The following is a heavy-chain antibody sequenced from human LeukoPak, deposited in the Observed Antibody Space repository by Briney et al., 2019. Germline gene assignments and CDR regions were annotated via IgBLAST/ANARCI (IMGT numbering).Heavy chain of an antibody. CDR3: ARDMGYDTSGPIDY. CDR1: GFTFSSYA. CDR2: ISGTSSYI. V-gene: IGHV3-21*01. D-gene: IGHD3-22*01. Sequence: GGSLRLSCAASGFTFSSYAMNWVRQAPGKGLEWVSSISGTSSYIYYADSVKGRFAISRDNAKNSLYLQMNSLRAEDTAVYYCARDMGYDTSGPIDYRGQGTLVTVSS. J-gene: IGHJ4*02.